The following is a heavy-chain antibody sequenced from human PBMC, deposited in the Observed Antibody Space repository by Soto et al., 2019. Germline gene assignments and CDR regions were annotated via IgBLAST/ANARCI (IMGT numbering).Heavy chain of an antibody. CDR2: IYWDGDK. Sequence: QITLKESGPTLVKPTQTLTLTCTFSGFSLSTNGVGVGWIRQPPGKALEWLALIYWDGDKRYSPSLKSRLTINKDTPKNQVVLTMTNMDPVDTATYYCAHRRGAYYFDYWGQGTLVTVSS. J-gene: IGHJ4*02. V-gene: IGHV2-5*02. D-gene: IGHD1-26*01. CDR1: GFSLSTNGVG. CDR3: AHRRGAYYFDY.